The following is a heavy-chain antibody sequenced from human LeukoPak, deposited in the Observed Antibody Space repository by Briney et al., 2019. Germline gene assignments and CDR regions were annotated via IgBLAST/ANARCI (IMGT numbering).Heavy chain of an antibody. J-gene: IGHJ4*02. D-gene: IGHD3-16*02. CDR3: ARGKSRYTDY. CDR1: GFTFSSHS. Sequence: GGSLRLSCAASGFTFSSHSMNWVRQAPGKGLEWVSLISSSSSAIYYADSVEGRFTISRDNAKNSLYLQMNSLRAEDTAVYYCARGKSRYTDYWGQGTLVTVAS. CDR2: ISSSSSAI. V-gene: IGHV3-48*04.